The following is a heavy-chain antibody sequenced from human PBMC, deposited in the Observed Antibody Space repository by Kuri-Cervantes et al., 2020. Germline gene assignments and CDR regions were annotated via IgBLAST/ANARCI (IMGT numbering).Heavy chain of an antibody. CDR1: GYTFTSYG. D-gene: IGHD3-22*01. J-gene: IGHJ5*02. Sequence: ASVKVSCKASGYTFTSYGISWVRQAPGQGLEWMGWMNPNSGNTGYAQKFQGRVTMTRNTSISTAYMELSSLRSEDTAVYYCARGGITMIVVGSWFDPWGQGTLVTVSS. CDR3: ARGGITMIVVGSWFDP. CDR2: MNPNSGNT. V-gene: IGHV1-8*02.